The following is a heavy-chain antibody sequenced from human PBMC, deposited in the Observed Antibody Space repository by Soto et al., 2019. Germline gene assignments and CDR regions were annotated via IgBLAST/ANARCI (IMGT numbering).Heavy chain of an antibody. CDR2: IYWDDDK. V-gene: IGHV2-5*02. CDR3: AHRRRVLGSGDFLAFDI. CDR1: GFSLSTSGVG. Sequence: QITLKESGPTLVKPTQTLTLTCTFSGFSLSTSGVGVGWIRQPPGKALERLALIYWDDDKRSSPSLKSRLTITKDTSKNQVVLTMTNMDPVDTATYYCAHRRRVLGSGDFLAFDIWGQGTMVTVSS. J-gene: IGHJ3*02. D-gene: IGHD6-25*01.